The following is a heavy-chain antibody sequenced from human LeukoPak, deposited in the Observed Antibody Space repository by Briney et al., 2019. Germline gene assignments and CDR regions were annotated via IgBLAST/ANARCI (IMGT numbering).Heavy chain of an antibody. CDR1: GFSFNDYA. D-gene: IGHD3-22*01. CDR3: AKGVGSGTYDSFDT. J-gene: IGHJ3*02. Sequence: PGTSLRLSCAASGFSFNDYAMHWVRQAPGKGLEWVAVIASYGSEKYYADSVRGRLTISRDNAKNSLYLQMNSLRPEDTALYYCAKGVGSGTYDSFDTWGQGTKVTVSS. V-gene: IGHV3-30*04. CDR2: IASYGSEK.